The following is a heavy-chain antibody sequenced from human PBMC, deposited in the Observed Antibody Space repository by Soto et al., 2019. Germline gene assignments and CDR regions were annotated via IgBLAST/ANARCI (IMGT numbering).Heavy chain of an antibody. Sequence: SETLSLTCTVSGGSISSYYWSRIRQPPGKGLEWIGYISYSGSTNYNPSLKSRVTISVDTSRNQFSLRLSSVTAADTAIYYCPRENYDSSFDYWGQGTLVTVSS. J-gene: IGHJ4*02. CDR3: PRENYDSSFDY. D-gene: IGHD3-22*01. CDR1: GGSISSYY. V-gene: IGHV4-59*01. CDR2: ISYSGST.